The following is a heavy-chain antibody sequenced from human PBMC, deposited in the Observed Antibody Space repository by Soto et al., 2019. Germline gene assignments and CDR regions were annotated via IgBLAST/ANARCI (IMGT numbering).Heavy chain of an antibody. D-gene: IGHD2-2*01. J-gene: IGHJ5*02. CDR3: ARGRVVVPAAVMFNCLDP. Sequence: SETLSLTCAISGAPITCGDYSWNWIRQPPGKGLEWIGYIFHGGSTYYNPSLRSRVTISVDRSRTQFSLKMSSVTAADTAVYYCARGRVVVPAAVMFNCLDPWGQGALVTLSS. V-gene: IGHV4-30-2*01. CDR2: IFHGGST. CDR1: GAPITCGDYS.